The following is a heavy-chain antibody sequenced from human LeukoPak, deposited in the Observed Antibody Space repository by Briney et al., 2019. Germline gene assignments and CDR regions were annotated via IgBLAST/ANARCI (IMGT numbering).Heavy chain of an antibody. CDR1: GYTFTGYY. D-gene: IGHD1/OR15-1a*01. V-gene: IGHV1-2*02. J-gene: IGHJ4*02. CDR2: INPNSGGT. Sequence: ASVKVSCKASGYTFTGYYMHWVRQAPGQGLEWMGWINPNSGGTNYAQKFQGRVTMTRDTSISTAYMELNRLRSDDTTVYYCARVMNREGTNYWGQGTLVTVSS. CDR3: ARVMNREGTNY.